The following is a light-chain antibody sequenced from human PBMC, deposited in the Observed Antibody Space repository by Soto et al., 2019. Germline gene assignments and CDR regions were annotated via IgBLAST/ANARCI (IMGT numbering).Light chain of an antibody. Sequence: QSVLTQPASVSGSPGQSITISCTGTSSDDGSYNLVSWYQQHPGKAPKLMIYEVSKRPSGVSNRFSGSKSGNTASLTISGLQAEDEADYYSCSYAGSSTFYVFGTGTKLTVL. CDR1: SSDDGSYNL. J-gene: IGLJ1*01. CDR3: CSYAGSSTFYV. CDR2: EVS. V-gene: IGLV2-23*02.